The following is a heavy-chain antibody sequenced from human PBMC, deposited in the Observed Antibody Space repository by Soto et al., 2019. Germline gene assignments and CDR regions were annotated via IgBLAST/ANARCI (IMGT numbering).Heavy chain of an antibody. Sequence: SVKVSCKASGGTFSSYAISWVRQAPGQGLEWMGGIIPIFGTANYAQKFQGRVTITADESTSTAYMELSSLRSEDTAVYYCARGITMIVVVITTDDYYYGMDVWGQGXTVTVYS. V-gene: IGHV1-69*13. CDR1: GGTFSSYA. D-gene: IGHD3-22*01. CDR2: IIPIFGTA. J-gene: IGHJ6*02. CDR3: ARGITMIVVVITTDDYYYGMDV.